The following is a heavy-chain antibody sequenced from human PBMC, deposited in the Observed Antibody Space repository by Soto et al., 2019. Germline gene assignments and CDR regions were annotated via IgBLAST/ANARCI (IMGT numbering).Heavy chain of an antibody. CDR2: IIPIFGTA. J-gene: IGHJ4*02. CDR1: GYTFTSYD. D-gene: IGHD3-22*01. Sequence: GASVKVSCKASGYTFTSYDINWVRQAPGQGLEWMGGIIPIFGTANYAQKFQGRVTITADESTSTAYMELSSLRSEDTAVYYCARPGGYDSSGYFPFDYWGQGTLVTVPQ. V-gene: IGHV1-69*13. CDR3: ARPGGYDSSGYFPFDY.